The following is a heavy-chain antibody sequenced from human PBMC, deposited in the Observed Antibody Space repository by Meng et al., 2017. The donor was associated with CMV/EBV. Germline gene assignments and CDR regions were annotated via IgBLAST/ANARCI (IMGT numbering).Heavy chain of an antibody. CDR2: INPNSGGT. D-gene: IGHD3-16*01. J-gene: IGHJ4*02. V-gene: IGHV1-2*02. CDR1: GYPCTGYY. CDR3: ARHYDYDDY. Sequence: VDSVPSGAKVKKPGASVKVACKTSGYPCTGYYMHGVRQAPGQGLEWMGWINPNSGGTNYAQKFQGRVTMTRDTSISTAYMELSRLRSDDTAVYYCARHYDYDDYWGQGTLVTVSS.